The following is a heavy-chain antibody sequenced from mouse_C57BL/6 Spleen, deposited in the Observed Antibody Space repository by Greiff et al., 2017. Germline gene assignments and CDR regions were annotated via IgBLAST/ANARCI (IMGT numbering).Heavy chain of an antibody. CDR1: GFTFSDYY. CDR3: ARHGGYYDAMDY. J-gene: IGHJ4*01. CDR2: ISNGGGST. D-gene: IGHD1-1*02. V-gene: IGHV5-12*01. Sequence: EVQLVESGGGLVQPGGSLKLSCAASGFTFSDYYMYWVRQTPEKRLEWVAYISNGGGSTYYPDTVKGRFTISRDNAKNTLYLQMSRLTSEDTAMYYCARHGGYYDAMDYWGQGTSVTVSS.